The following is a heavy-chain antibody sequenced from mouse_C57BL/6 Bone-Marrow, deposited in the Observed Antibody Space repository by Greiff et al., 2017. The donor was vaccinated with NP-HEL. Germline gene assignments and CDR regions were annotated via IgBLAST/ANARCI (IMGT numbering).Heavy chain of an antibody. Sequence: QVQLKQPGAELVKPGASVKLSCKASGYTFTSYWMHWVKQRPGQGLEWIGMIHPNSGSTNYNEKFKSKATLTVDKSSSTAYMQLSSLTSEDAAVYYCARWGTGTRYFDVWGTGTTVTVSS. V-gene: IGHV1-64*01. J-gene: IGHJ1*03. CDR3: ARWGTGTRYFDV. D-gene: IGHD4-1*01. CDR1: GYTFTSYW. CDR2: IHPNSGST.